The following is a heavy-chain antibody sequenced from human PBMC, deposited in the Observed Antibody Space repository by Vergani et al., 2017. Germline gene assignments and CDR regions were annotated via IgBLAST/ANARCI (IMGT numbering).Heavy chain of an antibody. CDR3: ARHLVATKFFNNPIDY. CDR2: IYHSGST. D-gene: IGHD5-12*01. CDR1: GGSISGYY. J-gene: IGHJ4*02. Sequence: QVQLQESGPGLVKPSETLSLTCTVSGGSISGYYWGWIRQPPGKGLEWSGSIYHSGSTYYNPSLKSRVTISVDTSKTQFSLKLSSVTAADTAVYYCARHLVATKFFNNPIDYWGQGTLVTVSS. V-gene: IGHV4-38-2*02.